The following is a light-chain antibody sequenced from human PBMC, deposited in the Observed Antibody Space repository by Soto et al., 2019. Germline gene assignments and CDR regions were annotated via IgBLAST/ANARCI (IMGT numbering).Light chain of an antibody. J-gene: IGKJ1*01. CDR3: QKYNSAPQT. V-gene: IGKV1-27*01. Sequence: DIQMTQSPSSLSASVGDRVTITCRASQGISNYLAWYQQKPGKVPKLLIYGASTLQSGVPSRFSGIGSGTNCPIIISSLLPYDVATHYCQKYNSAPQTFGQGTKVEIK. CDR2: GAS. CDR1: QGISNY.